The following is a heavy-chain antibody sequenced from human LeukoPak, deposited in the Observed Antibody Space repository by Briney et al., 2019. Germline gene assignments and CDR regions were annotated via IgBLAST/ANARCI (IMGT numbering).Heavy chain of an antibody. CDR3: AKDRSYYGSGSYYDY. CDR1: GLIFSTNA. CDR2: ISYDGSNK. V-gene: IGHV3-30*18. D-gene: IGHD3-10*01. J-gene: IGHJ4*02. Sequence: GGSLRLSCAASGLIFSTNAMNWVRQAPGKGLEWVAVISYDGSNKYYADSVKGRFTISRDNSKNTLYLQMNSLRAEDTAVYYCAKDRSYYGSGSYYDYWGQGTLVTVSS.